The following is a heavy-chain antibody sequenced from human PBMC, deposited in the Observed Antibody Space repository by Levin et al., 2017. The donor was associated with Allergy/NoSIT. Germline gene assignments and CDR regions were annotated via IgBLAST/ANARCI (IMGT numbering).Heavy chain of an antibody. Sequence: ASVKVSCKASGYTFTSYYMHWVRQAPGQGLEWMGIINPSGGSTSYAQKFQGRVTMTRDTSTSTVYMELSSLRSEDTAVYYCARGVGRDIVVVGFPLPDYWGQGTLVTVSS. V-gene: IGHV1-46*01. D-gene: IGHD2-2*01. CDR1: GYTFTSYY. CDR2: INPSGGST. J-gene: IGHJ4*02. CDR3: ARGVGRDIVVVGFPLPDY.